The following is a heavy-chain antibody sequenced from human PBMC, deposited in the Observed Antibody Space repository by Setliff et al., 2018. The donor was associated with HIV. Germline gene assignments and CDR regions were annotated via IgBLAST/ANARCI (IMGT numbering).Heavy chain of an antibody. CDR3: ARETNVSGSLTAYWYFDL. D-gene: IGHD3-10*01. CDR1: GGSISSGDYY. CDR2: IYNSGST. J-gene: IGHJ2*01. V-gene: IGHV4-30-4*08. Sequence: SETLSLTCTVSGGSISSGDYYWTWIRQPPGKGLEWIGYIYNSGSTYYEPSLRGRVTISIDRSKNQFYLKLNSVTAADTAVYYCARETNVSGSLTAYWYFDLWGRGTLVTVSS.